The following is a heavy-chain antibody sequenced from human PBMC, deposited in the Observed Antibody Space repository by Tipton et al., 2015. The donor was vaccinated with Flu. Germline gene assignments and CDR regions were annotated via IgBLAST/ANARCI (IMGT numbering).Heavy chain of an antibody. CDR3: AREGPYFYGMDV. Sequence: LRLSCTVSDDSISSYYWSWIRRPPGKGLQWMGYIYHSGSSKYSPSLKSRLTISVDSSKNQFSLRLTSVTAADTAVYYCAREGPYFYGMDVWGQGTTVTVSS. CDR1: DDSISSYY. V-gene: IGHV4-59*01. J-gene: IGHJ6*02. CDR2: IYHSGSS.